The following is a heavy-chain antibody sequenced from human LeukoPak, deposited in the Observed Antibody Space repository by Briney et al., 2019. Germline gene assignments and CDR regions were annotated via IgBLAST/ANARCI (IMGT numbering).Heavy chain of an antibody. CDR2: INGDGSET. Sequence: PGGSRRLSCAASGFTFSSFWIYWVRHAPGKGLVWVSRINGDGSETIYADSVKGRFTISRDNAKNTVYLQMNSLRAEDTAVYYCARVRMGDDFNPFDYWGQGTLVTVSS. CDR3: ARVRMGDDFNPFDY. V-gene: IGHV3-74*01. CDR1: GFTFSSFW. D-gene: IGHD3-16*01. J-gene: IGHJ4*02.